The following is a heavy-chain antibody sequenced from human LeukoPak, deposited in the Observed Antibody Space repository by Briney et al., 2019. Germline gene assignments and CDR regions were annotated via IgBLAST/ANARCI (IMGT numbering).Heavy chain of an antibody. J-gene: IGHJ4*02. V-gene: IGHV4-39*07. CDR3: ARRPFGEFDY. Sequence: SSGTLSLTCAVSGGSISSSSYYWGWIRQPPGKGLEWIGSIHYSGSTYYNPSLKSRVTISVDTSKNQFSLKLSSVTAADTAVYYCARRPFGEFDYWGQGTLVTVSS. D-gene: IGHD3-10*01. CDR2: IHYSGST. CDR1: GGSISSSSYY.